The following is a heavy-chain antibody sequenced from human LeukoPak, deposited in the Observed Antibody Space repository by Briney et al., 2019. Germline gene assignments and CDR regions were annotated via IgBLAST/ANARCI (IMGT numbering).Heavy chain of an antibody. CDR1: GYSISSGYY. CDR3: ARDLNPTHYFDY. CDR2: IYHSGYT. V-gene: IGHV4-38-2*02. Sequence: SETLSLTCNVSGYSISSGYYWAWIRQAPGKGLEWIGSIYHSGYTHYNPSLKGRVTISVDTSKNDFSLKLSSVAAAHTAIYYCARDLNPTHYFDYWGQGTLVTVSS. J-gene: IGHJ4*02.